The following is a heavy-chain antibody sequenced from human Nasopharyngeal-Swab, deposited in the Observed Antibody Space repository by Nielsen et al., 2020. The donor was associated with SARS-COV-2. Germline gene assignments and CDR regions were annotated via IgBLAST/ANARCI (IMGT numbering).Heavy chain of an antibody. CDR2: IWSDGSNK. V-gene: IGHV3-33*01. CDR3: ARDGMGGYPLYSFDS. D-gene: IGHD1-26*01. Sequence: GGSLRLSCAASGFTFSSHGMNWVRQAPGKGLEWVAVIWSDGSNKIYTDSVKGRFTFSRDNSKNTLYLQMNSLRAEDTAVYYCARDGMGGYPLYSFDSWGQGTLVTVSS. CDR1: GFTFSSHG. J-gene: IGHJ4*02.